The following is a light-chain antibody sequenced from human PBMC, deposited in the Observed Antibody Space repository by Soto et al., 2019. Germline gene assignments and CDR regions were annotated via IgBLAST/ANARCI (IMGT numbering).Light chain of an antibody. Sequence: DIVMTQSPDSLAVSLGERATINCKSSQSVLYSSNNKNYLAWYQQKPGQPPKLLIYWASTRESGVPDRFSGSGSGTDFNLTISSLQAVDVAVYYCQQYYRPWTFGQGTKVEIK. J-gene: IGKJ1*01. CDR2: WAS. V-gene: IGKV4-1*01. CDR1: QSVLYSSNNKNY. CDR3: QQYYRPWT.